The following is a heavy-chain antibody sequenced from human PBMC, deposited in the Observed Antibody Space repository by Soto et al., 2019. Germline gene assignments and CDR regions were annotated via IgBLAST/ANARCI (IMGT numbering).Heavy chain of an antibody. CDR3: ARDVITMVRGYSDY. J-gene: IGHJ4*02. D-gene: IGHD3-10*01. Sequence: EVQLVESGGGLVQPGGSLRLSCAASGFTFSSYSMNWVRQAPGKGLEWVSYISSSSSTIYYSDSVKGRFTISRDNAKNSVYLEMNSLRAEDTAVYYCARDVITMVRGYSDYWGQGTLVTVSS. CDR2: ISSSSSTI. CDR1: GFTFSSYS. V-gene: IGHV3-48*01.